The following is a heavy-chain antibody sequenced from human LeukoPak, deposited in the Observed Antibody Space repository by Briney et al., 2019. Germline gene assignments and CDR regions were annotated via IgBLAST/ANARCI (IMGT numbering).Heavy chain of an antibody. Sequence: GRSLRLSCAASGFTFSSYSMHWVRQAPGKGLEWVACISCDGSNKYYADSVKGRFTISRDNSKNTLYLQMNSLRAEDTAVYYCAREVAHCGGDCYSHFDYWGQGTLVTVSS. CDR3: AREVAHCGGDCYSHFDY. CDR1: GFTFSSYS. CDR2: ISCDGSNK. J-gene: IGHJ4*02. V-gene: IGHV3-30*03. D-gene: IGHD2-21*02.